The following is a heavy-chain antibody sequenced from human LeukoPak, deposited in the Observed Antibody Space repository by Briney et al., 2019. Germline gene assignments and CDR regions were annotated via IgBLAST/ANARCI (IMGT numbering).Heavy chain of an antibody. CDR1: GFIFPTYG. CDR2: IYPDGNNK. V-gene: IGHV3-30*02. CDR3: AKDKRWFGELFGPTLIDP. D-gene: IGHD3-10*01. Sequence: GGSLRLSCAASGFIFPTYGMHWVRQAPGKGLEWVACIYPDGNNKDYADSVKGRFTISRDNSKNTLYLQMNSLRAEDTAVYYCAKDKRWFGELFGPTLIDPWGQGTLVTVSS. J-gene: IGHJ5*02.